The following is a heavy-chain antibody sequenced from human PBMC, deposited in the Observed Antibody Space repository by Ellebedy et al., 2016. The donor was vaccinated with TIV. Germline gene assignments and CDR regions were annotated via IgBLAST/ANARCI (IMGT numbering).Heavy chain of an antibody. J-gene: IGHJ6*02. V-gene: IGHV1-24*01. Sequence: AASVQVSCKVSGYTLTELSMHWVRQAPGKGLAWMGGFDPEDGETIYAQKFQGRVTMTEDTSTDTAYMELSSLRSEDTAVYYWATGTDIIVVPAAMRRAGYYYYGMDVWGQGTTVTVSS. CDR2: FDPEDGET. D-gene: IGHD2-2*01. CDR1: GYTLTELS. CDR3: ATGTDIIVVPAAMRRAGYYYYGMDV.